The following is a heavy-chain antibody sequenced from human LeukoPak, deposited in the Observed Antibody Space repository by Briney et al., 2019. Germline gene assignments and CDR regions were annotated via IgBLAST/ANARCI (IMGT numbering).Heavy chain of an antibody. CDR2: IYYSGST. D-gene: IGHD5-24*01. J-gene: IGHJ4*02. CDR1: GGSISSGGYY. V-gene: IGHV4-30-4*08. Sequence: SETLSLTCTVSGGSISSGGYYWSWIRQPPGKGLEWIGYIYYSGSTYYNPSLKSRVTISVDTSKNQFSLKLSSVTAADTAVYYCASQRRDGYIGRPFDYWGQGTLVTVSS. CDR3: ASQRRDGYIGRPFDY.